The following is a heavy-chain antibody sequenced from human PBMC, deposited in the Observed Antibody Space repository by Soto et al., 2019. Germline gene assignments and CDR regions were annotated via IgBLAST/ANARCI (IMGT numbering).Heavy chain of an antibody. CDR2: ISSNGGST. D-gene: IGHD3-10*01. J-gene: IGHJ3*02. CDR3: ARVIYGSGSCCAFDI. V-gene: IGHV3-64*01. Sequence: EVQLVESGGGLVQPGGSLRLSCAASGFTFSSYAVHWVRQAPGKGLEYVSAISSNGGSTYYANSVKGRFTISRDNSKNTLYLQMGSLRAEDMAVYYCARVIYGSGSCCAFDIWGQGTMVTVSS. CDR1: GFTFSSYA.